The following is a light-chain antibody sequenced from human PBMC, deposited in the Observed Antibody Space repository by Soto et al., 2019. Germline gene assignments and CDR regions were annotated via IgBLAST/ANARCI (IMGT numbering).Light chain of an antibody. CDR1: SSDVGGYNS. CDR2: DVS. V-gene: IGLV2-14*03. J-gene: IGLJ1*01. Sequence: QSALTQPASVSGSPGQSITISCTGTSSDVGGYNSVSWYQQHPGKAPKLIIYDVSNRPSGVSYRFSGSKSGNTASLTISGLQAEDETDYYCSSYRSSSTLYVFGTGTKLTVL. CDR3: SSYRSSSTLYV.